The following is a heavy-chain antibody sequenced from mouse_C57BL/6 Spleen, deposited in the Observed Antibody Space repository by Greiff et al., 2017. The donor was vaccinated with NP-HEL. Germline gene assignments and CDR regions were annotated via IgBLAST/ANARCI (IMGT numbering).Heavy chain of an antibody. CDR2: INPSNGGT. J-gene: IGHJ1*03. V-gene: IGHV1-53*01. Sequence: QVQLKQPGTELVKPGASVKLSCKASGYTFTSYWMHWVKQRPGQGLEWIGNINPSNGGTNYNEKFKSKATLTVDKSSSTAYMQLSSLTSEDSAVYYCAREGVVTTGYFDVWGTGTTVTVSS. D-gene: IGHD2-2*01. CDR1: GYTFTSYW. CDR3: AREGVVTTGYFDV.